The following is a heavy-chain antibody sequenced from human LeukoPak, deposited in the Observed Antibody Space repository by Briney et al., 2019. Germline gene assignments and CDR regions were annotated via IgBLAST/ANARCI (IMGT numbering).Heavy chain of an antibody. Sequence: GGSLRLSCAASGFTFSSYWMSWVRQAPGKGLEWVANIKQDGSEKYYVDSVKGRFTISRDNAKNSLYLQMNSLRAEDTAVYYCARAQGCSSTSCYWGYYYYGMDVWGQGTTVTVSS. CDR3: ARAQGCSSTSCYWGYYYYGMDV. V-gene: IGHV3-7*04. CDR2: IKQDGSEK. CDR1: GFTFSSYW. D-gene: IGHD2-2*01. J-gene: IGHJ6*02.